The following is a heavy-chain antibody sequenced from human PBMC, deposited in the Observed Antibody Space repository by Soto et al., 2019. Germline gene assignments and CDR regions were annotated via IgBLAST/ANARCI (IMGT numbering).Heavy chain of an antibody. J-gene: IGHJ4*02. D-gene: IGHD6-19*01. Sequence: SETLSLTCTVSGVSISSYYWSWIRQPPGKGLEWIGNIYYSGSTNYNPSLKSRVTISVDTSKNQFSLKLSSVTAADTAVYYCARIAVAGTIDYWGQGTLVTVSS. CDR1: GVSISSYY. CDR2: IYYSGST. V-gene: IGHV4-59*08. CDR3: ARIAVAGTIDY.